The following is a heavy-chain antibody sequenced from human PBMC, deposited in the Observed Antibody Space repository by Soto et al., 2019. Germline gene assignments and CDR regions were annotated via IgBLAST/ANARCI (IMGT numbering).Heavy chain of an antibody. Sequence: GESLKISCKGSGYSFTSHWIGWVRQMPGKGLEWMGSIYPGDSNTRYSPAFQGQVTITADKSITTAYLQWSSLRASDTAMYYCARPIAAAGTYYFDYWGQGTLVTVSS. CDR1: GYSFTSHW. V-gene: IGHV5-51*01. CDR3: ARPIAAAGTYYFDY. J-gene: IGHJ4*02. CDR2: IYPGDSNT. D-gene: IGHD6-13*01.